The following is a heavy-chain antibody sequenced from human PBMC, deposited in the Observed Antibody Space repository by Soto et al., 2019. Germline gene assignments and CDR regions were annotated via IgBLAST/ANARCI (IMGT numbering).Heavy chain of an antibody. CDR1: GYSFTSYW. Sequence: GESLKISCKASGYSFTSYWIAWVRQMPGKGLEWMGIIYPGDFDTRYSPSFEGEVTISADKSISTAYLQWNSLKTSDTAVYYCARVVKRRSTHWFDPWGQGTLVTVSS. V-gene: IGHV5-51*01. CDR3: ARVVKRRSTHWFDP. J-gene: IGHJ5*02. D-gene: IGHD2-15*01. CDR2: IYPGDFDT.